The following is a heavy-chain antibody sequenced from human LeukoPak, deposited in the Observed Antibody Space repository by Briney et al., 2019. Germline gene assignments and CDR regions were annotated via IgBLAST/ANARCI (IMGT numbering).Heavy chain of an antibody. CDR1: GFTFSSYW. V-gene: IGHV3-74*01. CDR3: ASGGYSGYSI. D-gene: IGHD5-12*01. CDR2: INGDGSTT. Sequence: GGSLRLSCAASGFTFSSYWMHWVRQAPGKGLVWVSRINGDGSTTTYADSVKGRFTISRDNAKNTLYLQMNSLRAEDTAVYYCASGGYSGYSIWGQGTLVTVSS. J-gene: IGHJ4*02.